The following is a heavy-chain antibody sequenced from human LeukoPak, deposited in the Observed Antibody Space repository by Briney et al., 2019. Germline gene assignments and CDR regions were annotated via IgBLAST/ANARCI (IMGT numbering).Heavy chain of an antibody. CDR3: ARGGYCGGDCYRYDAFDI. Sequence: PSETLSLTCTVSSGSISSYYWSWIRQPPGKGLEWIGSIYYSGSTYYNPSLKSRVTISVDTSKNQFSLKLSSVTAADTAVYFCARGGYCGGDCYRYDAFDIWGQGTMVTVSS. D-gene: IGHD2-21*02. V-gene: IGHV4-39*07. CDR1: SGSISSYY. CDR2: IYYSGST. J-gene: IGHJ3*02.